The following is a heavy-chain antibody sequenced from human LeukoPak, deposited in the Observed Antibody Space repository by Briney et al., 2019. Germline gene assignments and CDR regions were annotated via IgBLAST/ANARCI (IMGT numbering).Heavy chain of an antibody. CDR1: GYSFTSYW. V-gene: IGHV5-51*01. CDR2: IYPGDSDT. Sequence: ESLKISCKGSGYSFTSYWIGWVRQMPGKGLEWMGIIYPGDSDTRYSPSFQGQVTISADKSISTAYLQWSSLKASDTAMYYCARQAVAGTLYYYYYMDVWGEGTTVTISS. CDR3: ARQAVAGTLYYYYYMDV. J-gene: IGHJ6*03. D-gene: IGHD6-19*01.